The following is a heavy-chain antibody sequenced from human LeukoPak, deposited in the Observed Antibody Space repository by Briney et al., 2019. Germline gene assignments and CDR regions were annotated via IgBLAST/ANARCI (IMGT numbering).Heavy chain of an antibody. CDR3: ARDSSGHSLDY. Sequence: PSETLSLTCTVSGGSISSGSYYWSWIRQPAGKGLEWIGRIYTSGSTNYNPSLKSRVTISVDTSKNQFSLKLSSVTAADTAVYYCARDSSGHSLDYWGQGTLVTVSS. J-gene: IGHJ4*02. CDR2: IYTSGST. V-gene: IGHV4-61*02. D-gene: IGHD3-10*01. CDR1: GGSISSGSYY.